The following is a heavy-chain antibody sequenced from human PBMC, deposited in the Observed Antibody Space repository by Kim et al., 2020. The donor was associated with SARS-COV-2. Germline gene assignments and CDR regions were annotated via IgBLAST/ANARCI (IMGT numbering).Heavy chain of an antibody. CDR1: GFTFSSYA. Sequence: GGSLRLSCAASGFTFSSYAMSWVRQAPGKGLEWVSDISGSGGSTYYADSVKGRFTISRDNSKNTLYLQMNSLRAEDTAVYYCVKDPGYCSGGSCSHYYYYYGMDVWGPGTTVTVSS. V-gene: IGHV3-23*01. CDR2: ISGSGGST. CDR3: VKDPGYCSGGSCSHYYYYYGMDV. J-gene: IGHJ6*02. D-gene: IGHD2-15*01.